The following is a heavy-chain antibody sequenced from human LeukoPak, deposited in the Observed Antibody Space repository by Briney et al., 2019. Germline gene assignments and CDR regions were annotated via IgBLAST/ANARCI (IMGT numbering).Heavy chain of an antibody. J-gene: IGHJ3*02. D-gene: IGHD6-6*01. CDR2: IYYSGST. Sequence: SGTLSLTCTVSGGSVSSGSYYWSWIRQPPGKGLEWIGYIYYSGSTNYNPSLKSRVTISVDTSKNQFSLKLSSVTAADTAVYYCARLRIAARPGAFDIWGQGTMVTVSS. V-gene: IGHV4-61*01. CDR1: GGSVSSGSYY. CDR3: ARLRIAARPGAFDI.